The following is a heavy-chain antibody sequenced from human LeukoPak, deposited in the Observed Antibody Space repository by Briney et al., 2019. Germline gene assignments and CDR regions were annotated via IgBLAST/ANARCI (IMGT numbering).Heavy chain of an antibody. CDR3: VSAYGGLLDH. J-gene: IGHJ4*02. CDR1: GLIFNTYE. D-gene: IGHD3-16*01. Sequence: GGSLRLSCAASGLIFNTYEMNWVRQAPGKGLEWISYISGDGTTIYYADSVKGRFTISRDNAKKSLFLQMNSLRAEDTAVYFCVSAYGGLLDHWGQGTLVTVSS. CDR2: ISGDGTTI. V-gene: IGHV3-48*03.